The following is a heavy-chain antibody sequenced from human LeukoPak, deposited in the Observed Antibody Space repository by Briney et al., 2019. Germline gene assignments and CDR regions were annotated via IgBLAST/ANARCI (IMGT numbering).Heavy chain of an antibody. CDR2: IYHSGST. Sequence: SGTLSLTCAVSGGSISSNNWWSCVRQPPGKGLEWSGEIYHSGSTDYNPSLESRVTISVDKSKNQFSLKLSSVTAADTAVYYCARGFYGSGSYSSPGFHAFDVWGQGTMVTVSS. CDR3: ARGFYGSGSYSSPGFHAFDV. D-gene: IGHD3-10*01. CDR1: GGSISSNNW. J-gene: IGHJ3*01. V-gene: IGHV4-4*02.